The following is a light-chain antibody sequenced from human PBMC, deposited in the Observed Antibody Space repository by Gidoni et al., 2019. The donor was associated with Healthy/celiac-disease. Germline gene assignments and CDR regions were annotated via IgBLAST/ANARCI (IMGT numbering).Light chain of an antibody. J-gene: IGKJ1*01. CDR2: DSP. CDR1: QSISSW. CDR3: QQYNSYWT. Sequence: DIQITQSTSTLSASVGDRVTITCRASQSISSWLAWYQQKPGKAPKLLIYDSPSLESGVPSRFSGSGSGTEFTLTISSLQPDDFATYYCQQYNSYWTFGQGTKVEIK. V-gene: IGKV1-5*01.